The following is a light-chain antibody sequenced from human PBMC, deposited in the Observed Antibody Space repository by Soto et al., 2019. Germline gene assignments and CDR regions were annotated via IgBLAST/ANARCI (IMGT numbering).Light chain of an antibody. CDR2: GAF. J-gene: IGKJ1*01. CDR3: QQYNKWPLWT. Sequence: EIVMTQSPATLSVSPGERATLSCRASQSVSSNLAWYQQKLGQAPRLLIYGAFTRATGIPARFSGSGSGTEFPLTISSLQSEDFAVYYCQQYNKWPLWTFGQGTKVEIK. CDR1: QSVSSN. V-gene: IGKV3-15*01.